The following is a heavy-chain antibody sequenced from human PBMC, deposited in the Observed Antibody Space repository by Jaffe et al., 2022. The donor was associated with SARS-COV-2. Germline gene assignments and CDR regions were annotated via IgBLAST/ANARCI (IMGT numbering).Heavy chain of an antibody. D-gene: IGHD3-10*01. CDR2: INHSGST. CDR1: GGSFSGYY. V-gene: IGHV4-34*01. J-gene: IGHJ4*02. CDR3: ARRNLLRGEIDY. Sequence: QVQLQQWGAGLLKPSETLSLTCAVSGGSFSGYYWNWIRQPPGKGLEWIGEINHSGSTNYNPSLKSRVTISVVTSKNQFSLQLSSVTAADTGMFYCARRNLLRGEIDYWGQGTLVTVSS.